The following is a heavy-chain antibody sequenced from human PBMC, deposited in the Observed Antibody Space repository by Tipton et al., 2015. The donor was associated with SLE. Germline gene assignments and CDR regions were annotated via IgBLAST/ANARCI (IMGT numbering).Heavy chain of an antibody. CDR1: GFSFDDFA. D-gene: IGHD5-18*01. CDR3: AKDVDTSEYYLDC. V-gene: IGHV3-9*01. CDR2: ITWNSAGT. J-gene: IGHJ4*02. Sequence: SLRLSCAASGFSFDDFAMHWVRQVPGKGLEWVASITWNSAGTAYADSVKGRFTISRDNAKNSLYLQMSSLRLEDTAFYYCAKDVDTSEYYLDCWGQGTLVTVSS.